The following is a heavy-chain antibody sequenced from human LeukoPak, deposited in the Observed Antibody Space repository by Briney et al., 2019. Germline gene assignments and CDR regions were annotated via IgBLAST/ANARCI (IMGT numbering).Heavy chain of an antibody. Sequence: PSETLSLTCAVSGGSMNSHYWSWIRQPPGKGLQWIGFTHSNGHSDQNPSLRSRATISLDTSKNQFSLRLSSVTVADTAMYYCARRTYNVGVPSNRFRGFWFAPWGQGTLVTVSS. CDR3: ARRTYNVGVPSNRFRGFWFAP. CDR1: GGSMNSHY. CDR2: THSNGHS. V-gene: IGHV4-59*11. D-gene: IGHD2/OR15-2a*01. J-gene: IGHJ5*02.